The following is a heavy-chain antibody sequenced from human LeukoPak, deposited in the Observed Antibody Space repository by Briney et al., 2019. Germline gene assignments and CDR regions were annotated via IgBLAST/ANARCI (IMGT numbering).Heavy chain of an antibody. Sequence: GGSLRLSCAASGFTFSSYSMNWVRQAPGKGLEWVSSISSSSSYIYYADSVKGRFTISRDNAKNSLYLQMNSLRAEDTAIYYCAKATAQSMFRGEDWFDPWGQGTLVTVSS. D-gene: IGHD3-10*01. J-gene: IGHJ5*02. CDR1: GFTFSSYS. CDR3: AKATAQSMFRGEDWFDP. CDR2: ISSSSSYI. V-gene: IGHV3-21*04.